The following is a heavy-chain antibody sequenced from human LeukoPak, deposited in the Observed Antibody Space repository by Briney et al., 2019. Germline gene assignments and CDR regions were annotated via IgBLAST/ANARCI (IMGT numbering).Heavy chain of an antibody. J-gene: IGHJ4*02. D-gene: IGHD6-19*01. CDR3: AREIAVAGFDY. CDR1: GFTFSSYE. CDR2: ISSSGSTI. Sequence: GGSLRLSCAASGFTFSSYEMNWVRRAPGKGLEWVSYISSSGSTIYYADSVKGRFTISRDNAKNSLYLQMNSLRAEDTAVYYCAREIAVAGFDYWGQGTLVTVSS. V-gene: IGHV3-48*03.